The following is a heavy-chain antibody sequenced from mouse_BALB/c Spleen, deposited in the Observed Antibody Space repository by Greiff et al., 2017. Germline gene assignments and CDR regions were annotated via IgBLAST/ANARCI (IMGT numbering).Heavy chain of an antibody. Sequence: EVQLQQSGAELVKPGASVKLSCTASGFNIKDTYMHWVKQRPEQGLEWIGRIDPANGNTKYDPKFQGKATITADTSSNTAYLQLSSLTSEDTAVYYCARGGYGNYRGAMDYWGQGTSVTVSS. D-gene: IGHD2-10*02. CDR1: GFNIKDTY. CDR2: IDPANGNT. V-gene: IGHV14-3*02. CDR3: ARGGYGNYRGAMDY. J-gene: IGHJ4*01.